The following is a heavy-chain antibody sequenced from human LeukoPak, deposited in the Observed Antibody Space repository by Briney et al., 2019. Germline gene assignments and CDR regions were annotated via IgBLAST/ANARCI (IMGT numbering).Heavy chain of an antibody. CDR1: GGTFSSYA. V-gene: IGHV7-4-1*02. CDR2: INTNTGNP. CDR3: ARVPIVVVPAATYGMDV. D-gene: IGHD2-2*01. Sequence: ASVKVSCTASGGTFSSYAISWVRQAPGQGLEWMGWINTNTGNPTYAQGFTGRFVFSLDTSVSTAYLQISSLKAEDTAVYYCARVPIVVVPAATYGMDVWGQGTTVTVSS. J-gene: IGHJ6*02.